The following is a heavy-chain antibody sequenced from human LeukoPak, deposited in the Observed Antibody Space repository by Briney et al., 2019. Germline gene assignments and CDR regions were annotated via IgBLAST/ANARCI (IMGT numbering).Heavy chain of an antibody. CDR3: ARAGSDSPPY. CDR1: GFTFSNYA. CDR2: ILYDGINK. J-gene: IGHJ4*02. D-gene: IGHD3-10*01. V-gene: IGHV3-30-3*01. Sequence: GRSLRLSCAASGFTFSNYAMHWVRQAPGKGLEWVAVILYDGINKYYADSAKGRFTISRDNSKNTLYLQMNSLRAEDTAVYYCARAGSDSPPYWGQGTLVTVSS.